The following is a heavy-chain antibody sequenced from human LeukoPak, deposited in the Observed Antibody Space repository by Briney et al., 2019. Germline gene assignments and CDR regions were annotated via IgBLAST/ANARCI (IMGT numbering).Heavy chain of an antibody. Sequence: QAGGSLRLSCAASGFTFSSYGMHWVRQAPGKGLEWVAVIWYDGSNKYYADSVKGRFTISRDNSKNTLYLQMNSLRAEDTAVYYCAITPYSSSHYYYYYMDVWGKGTTVTVSS. V-gene: IGHV3-33*01. D-gene: IGHD6-6*01. J-gene: IGHJ6*03. CDR1: GFTFSSYG. CDR2: IWYDGSNK. CDR3: AITPYSSSHYYYYYMDV.